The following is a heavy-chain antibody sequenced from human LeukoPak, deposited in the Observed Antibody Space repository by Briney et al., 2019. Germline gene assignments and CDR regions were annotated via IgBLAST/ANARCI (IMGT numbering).Heavy chain of an antibody. D-gene: IGHD5-18*01. CDR1: GFTVSSNY. J-gene: IGHJ6*02. CDR3: ARENSRWIQLWLGMDV. Sequence: PGGSLRLSCAASGFTVSSNYMSWVRQAPGKGLEWVSVIYSGGSTYYADSVKGRFTISRDNSKNTLYLQMNSLRAEDTAVYYCARENSRWIQLWLGMDVWGQGTTVTVSS. V-gene: IGHV3-66*01. CDR2: IYSGGST.